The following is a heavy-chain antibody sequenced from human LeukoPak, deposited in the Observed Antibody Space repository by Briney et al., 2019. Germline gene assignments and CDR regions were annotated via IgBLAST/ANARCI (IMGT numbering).Heavy chain of an antibody. CDR1: GYTFSYFG. CDR3: ARGLDAAAGLANFDY. Sequence: ASVKVSCKSSGYTFSYFGLNWVRQAPGQGLEWMGWISGYNGNTNYAQKWEGRLSLTTDTAASTVHVELRNLTFDDTAVYFCARGLDAAAGLANFDYWGQGTQITVSS. CDR2: ISGYNGNT. D-gene: IGHD6-19*01. J-gene: IGHJ4*02. V-gene: IGHV1-18*01.